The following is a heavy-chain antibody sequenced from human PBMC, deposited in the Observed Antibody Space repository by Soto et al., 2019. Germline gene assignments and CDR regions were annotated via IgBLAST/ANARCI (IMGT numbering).Heavy chain of an antibody. CDR1: GGTFSSYA. CDR2: IIPIFGTA. D-gene: IGHD3-10*01. J-gene: IGHJ6*02. Sequence: QVQLVQSGAEVKKPGSSVKVSCKASGGTFSSYAISWVRQAPGQGLEWMGGIIPIFGTANYAQKFQGRVTSTADESTSTAYMELSSLRSEDTAVYYCAVTMVRGVIGYYYYGMDVWGQGTTVTVSS. CDR3: AVTMVRGVIGYYYYGMDV. V-gene: IGHV1-69*01.